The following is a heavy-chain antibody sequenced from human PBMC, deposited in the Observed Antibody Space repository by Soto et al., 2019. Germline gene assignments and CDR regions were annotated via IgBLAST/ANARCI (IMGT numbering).Heavy chain of an antibody. CDR1: GFTFSSYA. Sequence: GGSLRLSCAASGFTFSSYAMHWVRQAPGKGLEWVAVISYDGGNKYYADSVKGRFTISRDNSKNTLYLQMNSLRAEGTAVYYCARALGEAATIYYWGQGTLVTVSS. V-gene: IGHV3-30-3*01. J-gene: IGHJ4*02. CDR2: ISYDGGNK. CDR3: ARALGEAATIYY. D-gene: IGHD6-25*01.